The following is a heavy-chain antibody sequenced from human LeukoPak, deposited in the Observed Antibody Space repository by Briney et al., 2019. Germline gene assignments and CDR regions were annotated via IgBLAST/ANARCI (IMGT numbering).Heavy chain of an antibody. V-gene: IGHV3-30*18. CDR3: AKDTHDYIVATKEGADY. J-gene: IGHJ4*02. CDR2: ISYDGSNK. D-gene: IGHD5-12*01. Sequence: GGSLRLSCAASGFTFSSYGMHWVRRAPGKGLEWVAVISYDGSNKYYADSVKGRFTISRDNSKNTLYLQMNSLRAEDTAVYYCAKDTHDYIVATKEGADYWGQGTLVTVSS. CDR1: GFTFSSYG.